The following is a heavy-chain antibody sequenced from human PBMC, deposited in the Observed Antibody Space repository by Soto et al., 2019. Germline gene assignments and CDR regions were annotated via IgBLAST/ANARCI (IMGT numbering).Heavy chain of an antibody. V-gene: IGHV1-3*01. J-gene: IGHJ3*02. D-gene: IGHD3-22*01. CDR3: ARDLMIVVVSAFRPFDI. Sequence: QVQLVQSGAEVKKPGASVKVSCKASGYTFTSSAIHWLRQAPGQRLEWMGWINAGNGNTKYSQKFQDRVTITRDTPASTVYMELSSLSSEDTAVHYCARDLMIVVVSAFRPFDIWGQGTIVTVSS. CDR1: GYTFTSSA. CDR2: INAGNGNT.